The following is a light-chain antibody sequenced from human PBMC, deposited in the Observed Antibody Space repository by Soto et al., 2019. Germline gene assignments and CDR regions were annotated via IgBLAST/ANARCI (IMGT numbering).Light chain of an antibody. CDR3: YSYAGSYTVV. V-gene: IGLV2-11*01. CDR2: DVN. J-gene: IGLJ2*01. CDR1: SSNVGGYDY. Sequence: QSVLTQPRSVSGSPGQSVTISCTGTSSNVGGYDYVSWYQQHPGKAPKVIMYDVNKRPSGVPDRFSGSKSGNTASLTISGLQAEDEADYYCYSYAGSYTVVFGGGTKLTVL.